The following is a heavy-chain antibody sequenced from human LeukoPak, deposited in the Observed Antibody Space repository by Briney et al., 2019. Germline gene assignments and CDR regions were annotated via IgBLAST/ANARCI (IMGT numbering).Heavy chain of an antibody. CDR2: INPSGGST. J-gene: IGHJ4*02. Sequence: ASVKFSCKASGYTFTSYYMHWVRQAPGQGLEWMGIINPSGGSTSYAQKFQGRVTMTRDTSTSTVYMELSSLRSEDTAVYYCASGTERWLHLDYWGQGTLVTVSS. D-gene: IGHD5-24*01. V-gene: IGHV1-46*01. CDR1: GYTFTSYY. CDR3: ASGTERWLHLDY.